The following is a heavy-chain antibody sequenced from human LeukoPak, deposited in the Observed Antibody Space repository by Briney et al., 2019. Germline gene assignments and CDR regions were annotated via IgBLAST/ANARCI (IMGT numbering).Heavy chain of an antibody. CDR3: VRDVGYYGGNHDY. Sequence: GGSLRLSCAASGFNFSDYFLTWVRQAPGKGLEWVANINQDGNEKKYVDPLEGRFNISRDHAKRSLYLQMNSLRVDDTAMYYCVRDVGYYGGNHDYWGQGTLVIVS. CDR2: INQDGNEK. V-gene: IGHV3-7*01. CDR1: GFNFSDYF. J-gene: IGHJ4*02. D-gene: IGHD4-23*01.